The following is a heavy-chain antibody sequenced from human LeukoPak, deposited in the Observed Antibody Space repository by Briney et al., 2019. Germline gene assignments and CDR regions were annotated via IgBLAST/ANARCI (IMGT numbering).Heavy chain of an antibody. Sequence: GGSLRLSCAASGFTFSSYSMNWVRQAPGKGLEWASSISSSSSYMYYADSVKGRFTISRDNAKNSLYLQMNSLRAEDTAVYYCARTPEITYYYGSGSYSSYWGQGTLVTVSS. V-gene: IGHV3-21*01. J-gene: IGHJ4*02. CDR3: ARTPEITYYYGSGSYSSY. D-gene: IGHD3-10*01. CDR1: GFTFSSYS. CDR2: ISSSSSYM.